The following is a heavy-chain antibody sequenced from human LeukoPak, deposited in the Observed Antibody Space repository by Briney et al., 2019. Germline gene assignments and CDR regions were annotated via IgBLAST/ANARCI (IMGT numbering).Heavy chain of an antibody. CDR1: GGSFSGYY. V-gene: IGHV4-34*01. CDR2: INHSGST. Sequence: SETLSLTCAVYGGSFSGYYWSWTRQPPGKGLEWIGEINHSGSTNYNPSLKSRVTISVDTSKNQFSLKLSSVTAADTAVYYRARDGNCYGSGSYGWFDPWGQGTLVTVSS. CDR3: ARDGNCYGSGSYGWFDP. J-gene: IGHJ5*02. D-gene: IGHD3-10*01.